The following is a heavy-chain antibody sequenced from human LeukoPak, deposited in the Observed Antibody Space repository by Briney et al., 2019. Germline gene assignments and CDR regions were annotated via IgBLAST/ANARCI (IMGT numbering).Heavy chain of an antibody. D-gene: IGHD3-22*01. CDR3: AKEDYYDNSGYRLPGY. CDR1: GFTFSSYG. CDR2: ISYDGSNK. J-gene: IGHJ4*02. Sequence: GGSLRLSCAASGFTFSSYGMHWVRQAPGKGLEWVAVISYDGSNKYYADSVKGRFTISRDNSKNMLYLQMNSLRAEDTAVYYCAKEDYYDNSGYRLPGYWGQGTLVTVSS. V-gene: IGHV3-30*18.